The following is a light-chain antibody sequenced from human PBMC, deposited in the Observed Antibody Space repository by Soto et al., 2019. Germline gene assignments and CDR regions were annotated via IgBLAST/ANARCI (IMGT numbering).Light chain of an antibody. Sequence: DIQMTQCPTSLCASVGDRIVLTCRASQGISSSLAWYQQKPGKVPKLLMYAASTLQSGVPSRFSGSGSGTDFTLTISSLQPEDVATYYCQKYNSAPLTFGQGTKV. CDR3: QKYNSAPLT. CDR2: AAS. V-gene: IGKV1-27*01. J-gene: IGKJ1*01. CDR1: QGISSS.